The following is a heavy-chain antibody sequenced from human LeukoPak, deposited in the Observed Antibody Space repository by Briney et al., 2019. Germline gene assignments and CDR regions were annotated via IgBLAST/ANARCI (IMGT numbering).Heavy chain of an antibody. CDR3: AREVTRDGCNYSGDY. Sequence: GGSLRLSCAVSGFTFSSYTLHWVRQAPGKGLEWVAVMSSDGKYIYYADSVKGRFTISRDNSKNTLYLQMNSLRTEDTALYYCAREVTRDGCNYSGDYWGQGTLVTVSS. J-gene: IGHJ4*02. CDR1: GFTFSSYT. D-gene: IGHD5-24*01. CDR2: MSSDGKYI. V-gene: IGHV3-30*04.